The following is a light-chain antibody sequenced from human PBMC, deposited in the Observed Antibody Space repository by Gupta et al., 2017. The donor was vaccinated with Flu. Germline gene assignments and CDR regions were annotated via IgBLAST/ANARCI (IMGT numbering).Light chain of an antibody. CDR2: AAS. CDR3: QQSYSTPVT. V-gene: IGKV1-39*01. Sequence: DIQMTQSPSSLSASVGDRVTITCRASQSISSYLNWYQQKPGKAPKLLIYAASSLQSGVPSRFSGSGSGTDFTLTISSLQAEDFATYYWQQSYSTPVTFGPGTKVDIK. CDR1: QSISSY. J-gene: IGKJ3*01.